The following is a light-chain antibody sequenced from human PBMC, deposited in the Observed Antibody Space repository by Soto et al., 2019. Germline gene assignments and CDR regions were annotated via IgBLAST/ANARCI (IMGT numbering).Light chain of an antibody. Sequence: QSVLTQQPSASGTPGQRVTISCSGSTSNIGSKIVTWYQQFPGTAPNLLIYNTNQRPSGVPDRFSASKSGTSASLAISGLQSEDEAVYYGASWDVSLNAVLFGGGTK. CDR1: TSNIGSKI. CDR2: NTN. V-gene: IGLV1-44*01. J-gene: IGLJ2*01. CDR3: ASWDVSLNAVL.